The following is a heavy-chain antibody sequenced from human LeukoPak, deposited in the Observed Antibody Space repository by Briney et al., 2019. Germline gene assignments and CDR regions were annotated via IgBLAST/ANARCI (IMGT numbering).Heavy chain of an antibody. Sequence: PSETLSLTCAVYGGSFSGYYWSWIRQPPGKGLEWIGEINHSGSTNYNPSLKSRVTISVDTSKNQFSLKLSSVTAADTAVYYCARETALIAVAGTFDYWGQGTLVTVSS. D-gene: IGHD6-19*01. CDR3: ARETALIAVAGTFDY. J-gene: IGHJ4*02. V-gene: IGHV4-34*01. CDR1: GGSFSGYY. CDR2: INHSGST.